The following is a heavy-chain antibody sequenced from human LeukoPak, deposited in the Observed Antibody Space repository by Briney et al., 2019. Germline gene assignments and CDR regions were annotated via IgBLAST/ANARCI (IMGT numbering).Heavy chain of an antibody. CDR2: ISSSSSYI. CDR3: ASFSGWPHFDY. D-gene: IGHD6-19*01. V-gene: IGHV3-21*01. CDR1: GFSFTTYW. Sequence: PGGSLRLSCAASGFSFTTYWMHWVRQAPGKGLEWVSSISSSSSYIYYADSVKGRFTISRDNAKNSLYLQMNSLRAEDTAVYYCASFSGWPHFDYWGQGTLVTVSS. J-gene: IGHJ4*02.